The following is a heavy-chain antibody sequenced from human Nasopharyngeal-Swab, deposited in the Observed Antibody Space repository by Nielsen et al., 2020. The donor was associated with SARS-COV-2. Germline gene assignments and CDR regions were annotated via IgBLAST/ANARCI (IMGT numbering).Heavy chain of an antibody. V-gene: IGHV4-39*01. CDR3: ARPRTTKPDI. D-gene: IGHD1-1*01. CDR1: GDSISSIGYY. J-gene: IGHJ4*02. Sequence: SETLSLTCTVSGDSISSIGYYWGWIRQPPGKGLQFIGSVYYSGATYYSPSLKSRVTISVDTAKNQFYLQLNSVTAADTAVYFCARPRTTKPDIWGQGTLVTVSS. CDR2: VYYSGAT.